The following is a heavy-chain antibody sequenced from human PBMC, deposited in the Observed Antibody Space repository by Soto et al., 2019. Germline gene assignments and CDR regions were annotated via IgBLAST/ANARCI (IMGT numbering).Heavy chain of an antibody. CDR1: GTSMTGHF. J-gene: IGHJ4*02. V-gene: IGHV4-59*04. CDR3: ARLEGLATISYYFDF. D-gene: IGHD1-1*01. Sequence: PSETLSLTCTVSGTSMTGHFWTWMRQPPGKGLEWIGSGYYRGSAYYNPSLQTRVTTSLDKSKSQFSLKLNSVTAADSAVYFCARLEGLATISYYFDFWGPGALVTVSS. CDR2: GYYRGSA.